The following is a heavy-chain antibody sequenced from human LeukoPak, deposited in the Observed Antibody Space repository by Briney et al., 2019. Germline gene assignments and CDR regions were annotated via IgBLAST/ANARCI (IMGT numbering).Heavy chain of an antibody. D-gene: IGHD6-6*01. CDR2: IDHSGRT. CDR3: ARGLEYSSSSRYYYYMDV. V-gene: IGHV4-34*01. J-gene: IGHJ6*03. Sequence: AETLSLTCAVYGGSFSGYYWSWIRQPPGKGLEWIGEIDHSGRTNYNPSLKSRVTISVDTSKNQFSLKLSSVTAADTAVYYCARGLEYSSSSRYYYYMDVWGKGTTVTVSS. CDR1: GGSFSGYY.